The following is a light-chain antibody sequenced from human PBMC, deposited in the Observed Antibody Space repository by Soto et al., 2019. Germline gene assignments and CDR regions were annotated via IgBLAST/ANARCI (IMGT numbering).Light chain of an antibody. CDR3: QEYNNWPFT. CDR2: GAS. Sequence: EIVMTQSPATLSVSPGERATLSCRASQSVSGNLAWYQQKPGQAPRLLIYGASTRASGIPARFSGSGSGTEFTLTISSLQSEDFAVYYCQEYNNWPFTFGPGTKVDIK. CDR1: QSVSGN. V-gene: IGKV3-15*01. J-gene: IGKJ3*01.